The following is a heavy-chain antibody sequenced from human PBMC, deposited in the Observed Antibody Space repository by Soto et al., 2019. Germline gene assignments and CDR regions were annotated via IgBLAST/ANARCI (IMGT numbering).Heavy chain of an antibody. Sequence: QITLKESGTTLVKPTQTLTLTCTFSGFSLSTSGVGVGWIRQPPGKALEWLALIYWDDDKRYSPSLKSRLTITKDTSKNQVVLTMTNMDPVDTATYYCAHSPLGAGYTYGVFDYWGQGTLVTVSS. CDR1: GFSLSTSGVG. V-gene: IGHV2-5*02. D-gene: IGHD5-18*01. J-gene: IGHJ4*02. CDR3: AHSPLGAGYTYGVFDY. CDR2: IYWDDDK.